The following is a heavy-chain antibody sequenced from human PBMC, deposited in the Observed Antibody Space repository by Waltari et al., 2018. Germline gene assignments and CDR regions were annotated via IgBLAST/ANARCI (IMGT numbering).Heavy chain of an antibody. CDR2: TYYRSKWYS. CDR1: GDHVSSNSAA. J-gene: IGHJ4*02. V-gene: IGHV6-1*01. CDR3: ARTTITVFGVVVGALDN. D-gene: IGHD3-3*01. Sequence: QVQLKQSGPGLVKPSPTLSLTCPISGDHVSSNSAAWVWTRQSPSRGLEWLGRTYYRSKWYSHYAESVKSRMTINADTSKNEFSLQLTSVSPEDTGLYFCARTTITVFGVVVGALDNWGPGTLVTVSS.